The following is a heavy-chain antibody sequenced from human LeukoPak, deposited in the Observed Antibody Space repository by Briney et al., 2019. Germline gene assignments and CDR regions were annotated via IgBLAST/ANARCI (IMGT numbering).Heavy chain of an antibody. CDR1: GGSISSGDYY. CDR2: IYYSGST. V-gene: IGHV4-30-4*08. CDR3: AREQVITYGFDC. Sequence: SETLSLTCTVSGGSISSGDYYWSWIRQPPGKGLEWIGYIYYSGSTYYNPSLKSRVTISVDTSKNQFSLKLSSVTAADTAVYYCAREQVITYGFDCWGQGTLVTVSS. D-gene: IGHD3-16*01. J-gene: IGHJ4*02.